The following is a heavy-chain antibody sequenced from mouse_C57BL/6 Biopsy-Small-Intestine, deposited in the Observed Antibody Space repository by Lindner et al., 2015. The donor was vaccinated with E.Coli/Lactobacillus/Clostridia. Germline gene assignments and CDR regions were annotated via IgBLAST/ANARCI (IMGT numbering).Heavy chain of an antibody. CDR2: ISYSGGT. Sequence: VQLQESGPGLAIPSQTLSLTCSVSGDSIISDYWHWIRKIPGNKLEYMGYISYSGGTYYNPSLKSRISITRDTSRNQHYLQLNSVTTEDTATYFCARSTHTWYYFDYWGQGTTLTVSS. CDR1: GDSIISDY. D-gene: IGHD6-1*01. V-gene: IGHV3-8*01. J-gene: IGHJ2*01. CDR3: ARSTHTWYYFDY.